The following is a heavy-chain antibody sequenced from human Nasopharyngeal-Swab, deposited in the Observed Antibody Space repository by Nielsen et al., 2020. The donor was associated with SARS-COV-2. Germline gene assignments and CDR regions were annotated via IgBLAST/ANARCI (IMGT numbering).Heavy chain of an antibody. Sequence: GESLKISCAASGFTFSSHWMHWVRQAPGKGLVWVSHISEDGSITTYADSVKGRFTISRDNAKNTLFLQMHSLRADDTAIYYCASQLGHPDSWGQGTLVTVSS. CDR2: ISEDGSIT. D-gene: IGHD2-2*01. V-gene: IGHV3-74*01. CDR3: ASQLGHPDS. J-gene: IGHJ4*02. CDR1: GFTFSSHW.